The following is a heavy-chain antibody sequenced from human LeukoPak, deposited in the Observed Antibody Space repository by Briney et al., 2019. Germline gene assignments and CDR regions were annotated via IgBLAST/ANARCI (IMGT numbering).Heavy chain of an antibody. D-gene: IGHD3-10*01. V-gene: IGHV3-23*01. Sequence: GGSLRLSCAASGFTFRGSAMSWVRQAPGKGPEWVSAISGSGDSTYYADSVKGRFTISRDNSKNTMYLQMNTLRAEDTAVYYCAKVDATYGSGSYYPWVYWGQGTLVTVSS. CDR2: ISGSGDST. CDR3: AKVDATYGSGSYYPWVY. J-gene: IGHJ4*02. CDR1: GFTFRGSA.